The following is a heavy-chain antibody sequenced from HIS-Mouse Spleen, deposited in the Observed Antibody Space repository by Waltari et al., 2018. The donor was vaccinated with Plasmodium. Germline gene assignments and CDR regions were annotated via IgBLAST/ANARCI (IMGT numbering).Heavy chain of an antibody. J-gene: IGHJ4*02. V-gene: IGHV3-66*01. Sequence: EVQLVESGGGLVQPGGSLRLPCPASGFPVSSNYLMFVRQAPGKGLEWVSVIYSGGSTYYADSVKGRFTISRDNSKNTLYLQMNSLRAEDTAVYYCATPRVGGSYFDYWGQGTLVTVSS. CDR1: GFPVSSNY. CDR2: IYSGGST. CDR3: ATPRVGGSYFDY. D-gene: IGHD1-26*01.